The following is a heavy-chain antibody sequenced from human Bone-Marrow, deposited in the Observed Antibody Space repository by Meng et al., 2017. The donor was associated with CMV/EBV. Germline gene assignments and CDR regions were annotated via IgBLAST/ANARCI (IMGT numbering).Heavy chain of an antibody. CDR3: ARATHALRGGAGPQPDLGYYDFWSGYPHFDY. CDR2: ISSSSSTI. D-gene: IGHD3-3*01. CDR1: GFTFSSYS. J-gene: IGHJ4*02. V-gene: IGHV3-48*04. Sequence: GGSLRLSCAASGFTFSSYSMNWVRQAPGKGLEWVSSISSSSSTIYYADSVKGRFTISRDNAKNSLYLQMNSLRAEDTAVYYCARATHALRGGAGPQPDLGYYDFWSGYPHFDYWGQGTLVTVSS.